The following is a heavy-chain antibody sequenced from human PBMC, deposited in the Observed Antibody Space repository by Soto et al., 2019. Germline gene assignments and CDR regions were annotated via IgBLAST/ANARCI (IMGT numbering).Heavy chain of an antibody. CDR3: ARRRYGSGSNDF. V-gene: IGHV3-11*01. J-gene: IGHJ4*02. CDR1: GFTFSYYY. CDR2: ISSSGNSI. Sequence: PGGSLRLSCAASGFTFSYYYMTWIRQSPGKGLEWVSHISSSGNSIDYGDSVRGRFTISRDNAKKSLYLQMNSLTVEDTAVYYCARRRYGSGSNDFWGQGTLVTVSS. D-gene: IGHD3-10*01.